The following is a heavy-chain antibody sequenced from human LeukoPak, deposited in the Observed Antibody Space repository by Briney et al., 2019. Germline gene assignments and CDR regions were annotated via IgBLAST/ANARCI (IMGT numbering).Heavy chain of an antibody. CDR3: ARAGRSSGWYGRDYFDY. Sequence: SETLSLTCTVSGGSISSYYWSWIRQPPGKGLEWIGYIYYSVSTNYNPYLKSRVTISVDTSKNQFPLKLSSVTAADTAVYYCARAGRSSGWYGRDYFDYWGQGTLVTVSS. D-gene: IGHD6-19*01. V-gene: IGHV4-59*01. J-gene: IGHJ4*02. CDR1: GGSISSYY. CDR2: IYYSVST.